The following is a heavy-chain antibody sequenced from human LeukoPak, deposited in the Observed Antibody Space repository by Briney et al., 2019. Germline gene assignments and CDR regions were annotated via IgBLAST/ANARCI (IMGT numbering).Heavy chain of an antibody. D-gene: IGHD2-15*01. CDR3: ARGLGYCSGGSCYGTNYFDY. CDR2: INHKGSN. Sequence: SEPLSLPFPVYGGSFRRYCWRWVRPPPGKGPGWIGEINHKGSNNYNPSLKRRVTIPVDTSRKQFSLKLSSVTAADTAVYYCARGLGYCSGGSCYGTNYFDYWGQGTLVSVSS. CDR1: GGSFRRYC. V-gene: IGHV4-34*01. J-gene: IGHJ4*02.